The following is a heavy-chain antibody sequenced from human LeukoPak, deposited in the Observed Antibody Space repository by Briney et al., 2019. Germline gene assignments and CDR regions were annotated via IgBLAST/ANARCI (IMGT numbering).Heavy chain of an antibody. CDR3: TTDDVVVPAALREAFDI. CDR1: GFTFSNAW. Sequence: GGSLRLSCAASGFTFSNAWMSWVRQAPGKGLEWVGRIKSKTDGGTTDYAAPVKGRFTISRDDSKDTLYLQMNSLKTEDTAVYYCTTDDVVVPAALREAFDIWGQGTMVTVSS. J-gene: IGHJ3*02. V-gene: IGHV3-15*01. D-gene: IGHD2-2*01. CDR2: IKSKTDGGTT.